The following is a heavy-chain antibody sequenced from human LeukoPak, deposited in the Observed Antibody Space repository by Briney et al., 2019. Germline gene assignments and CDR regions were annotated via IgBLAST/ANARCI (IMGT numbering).Heavy chain of an antibody. CDR3: ARHRSTFSWSGYYSADAFDI. CDR1: GGSNSSSSYY. D-gene: IGHD3-3*01. J-gene: IGHJ3*02. CDR2: IYYSGST. V-gene: IGHV4-39*01. Sequence: SETLSLTCTVSGGSNSSSSYYWGWIRQPPGKGLEWIGSIYYSGSTYYNPSLKSRVTISVDTSKNQFSLKLSSVTAADTAVYYCARHRSTFSWSGYYSADAFDIWGQGTMVTVSS.